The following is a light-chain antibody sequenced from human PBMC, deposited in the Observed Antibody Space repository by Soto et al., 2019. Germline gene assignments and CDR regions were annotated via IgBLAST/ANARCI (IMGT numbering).Light chain of an antibody. CDR1: QSISSY. J-gene: IGKJ1*01. Sequence: DIQMTQSPSSLSASVGARVTITYRASQSISSYVNWYQQKPGKAPNLLIYTASNLESGVPSRFSGSGSGTDFTLTISSLQPEDFATYFCQQSYSRPRAFGQGTKVDIK. CDR3: QQSYSRPRA. CDR2: TAS. V-gene: IGKV1-39*01.